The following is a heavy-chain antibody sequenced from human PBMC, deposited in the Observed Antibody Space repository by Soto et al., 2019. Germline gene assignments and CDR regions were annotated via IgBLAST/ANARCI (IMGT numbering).Heavy chain of an antibody. CDR3: ARSRVGFDY. CDR1: GFTFSSYS. J-gene: IGHJ4*02. Sequence: EEKLVESGGGLVQPGGSLRLSCAASGFTFSSYSMNWVRQAPGKGLEWVSYISSSSSTIYYADSVKGRFTISRDNAKNSLHLQMNSLRDEDTAVYYCARSRVGFDYWGQGTLVTVSS. V-gene: IGHV3-48*02. CDR2: ISSSSSTI. D-gene: IGHD1-26*01.